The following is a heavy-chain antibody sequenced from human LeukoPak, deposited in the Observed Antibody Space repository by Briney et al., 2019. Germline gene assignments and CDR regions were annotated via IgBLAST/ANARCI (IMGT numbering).Heavy chain of an antibody. CDR3: AKDLGGYGPYFNN. V-gene: IGHV3-9*01. D-gene: IGHD5-12*01. CDR2: INWNSENV. CDR1: GFSFDDYA. Sequence: GGSLRLSCAASGFSFDDYAMHWVRQAPGKGLEWVSGINWNSENVGYGGAVQGRFIISRDNAKNSLYLQMNSLRPEDTALYYCAKDLGGYGPYFNNWGQGALVTVSS. J-gene: IGHJ4*02.